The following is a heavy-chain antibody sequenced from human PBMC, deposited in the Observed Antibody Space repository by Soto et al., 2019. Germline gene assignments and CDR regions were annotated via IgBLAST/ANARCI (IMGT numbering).Heavy chain of an antibody. V-gene: IGHV1-18*04. CDR1: GYTFTSHG. D-gene: IGHD2-2*02. CDR3: ARARYCASPSCYKHYYYGMDT. CDR2: ISTYNSRT. Sequence: AAVKVSCKASGYTFTSHGISWVRQAPGQGLEWLGWISTYNSRTHYAQKVQGRVTMTTDTSTSTAYLDLRSLTFDDTAVYYCARARYCASPSCYKHYYYGMDTWGQGTTVTVSS. J-gene: IGHJ6*02.